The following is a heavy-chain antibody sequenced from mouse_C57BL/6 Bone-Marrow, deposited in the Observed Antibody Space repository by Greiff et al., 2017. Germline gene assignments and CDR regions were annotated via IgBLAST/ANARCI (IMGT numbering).Heavy chain of an antibody. CDR1: GYAFSSSW. V-gene: IGHV1-82*01. Sequence: VQLQESGPELVKPGASVKISCKASGYAFSSSWMNWVKQRPGKGLEWIGRIYPGDGDTNYNGKFKGKATLTADKSSSTAYMQLSSLASEDSAVYFCARSWWLLFDYGGQGTTLTVSS. CDR3: ARSWWLLFDY. J-gene: IGHJ2*01. CDR2: IYPGDGDT. D-gene: IGHD2-3*01.